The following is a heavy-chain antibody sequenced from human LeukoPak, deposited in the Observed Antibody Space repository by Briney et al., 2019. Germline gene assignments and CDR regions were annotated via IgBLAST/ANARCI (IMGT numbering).Heavy chain of an antibody. J-gene: IGHJ3*02. Sequence: PSETLSLTCTVSGGSIRGYYWSWIRQPPGKGLEWIGYMYYSGSYNYNPSLKSRLTITAETSKNHFSLKQIYVLAADNAAFYCRRPPFTGGSFDIGGQGTMVTVYS. V-gene: IGHV4-59*13. CDR3: RRPPFTGGSFDI. CDR2: MYYSGSY. D-gene: IGHD2-8*02. CDR1: GGSIRGYY.